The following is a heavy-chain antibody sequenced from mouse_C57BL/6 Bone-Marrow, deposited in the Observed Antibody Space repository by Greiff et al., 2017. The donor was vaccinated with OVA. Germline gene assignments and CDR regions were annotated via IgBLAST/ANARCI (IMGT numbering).Heavy chain of an antibody. CDR1: GYTFTSYG. V-gene: IGHV1-81*01. D-gene: IGHD4-1*01. Sequence: VQLQQSGAELARPGASVKLSCKASGYTFTSYGISWVKQRTGQGLEWIGEIYPRSGNTYYNEKFKGKATLTADKSSSTAYMELRSLASEDSAVYFCARGSLTGRFAYWGQGTLVTVSA. J-gene: IGHJ3*01. CDR3: ARGSLTGRFAY. CDR2: IYPRSGNT.